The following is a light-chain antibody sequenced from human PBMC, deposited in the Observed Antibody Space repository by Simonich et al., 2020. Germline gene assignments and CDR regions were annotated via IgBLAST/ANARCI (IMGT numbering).Light chain of an antibody. J-gene: IGKJ2*01. CDR2: WAS. CDR1: QSVLYSSNNKNY. Sequence: DIVMTQSPDSLAVSLGERATINCKSSQSVLYSSNNKNYLAWYQQKTGQPPKLLIYWASTRESGVPDLFSGSGSGTDFTLTISSLQAEDMAVYYCQQYYSTPYTFGQGTKLEIK. V-gene: IGKV4-1*01. CDR3: QQYYSTPYT.